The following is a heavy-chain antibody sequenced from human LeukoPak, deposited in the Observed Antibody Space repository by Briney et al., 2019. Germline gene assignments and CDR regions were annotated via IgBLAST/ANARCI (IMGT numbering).Heavy chain of an antibody. J-gene: IGHJ4*02. Sequence: PGVSLRLSCAASGFTVSGNYLSWVRQAPGKGLEWVSVIYSGSTTYYADSVKGRFTISRDNSKNTLYLQMNSLRAEDTAVYYCAKDDSIAAAGTCYFDYWGQGTLVTVSS. V-gene: IGHV3-53*01. CDR1: GFTVSGNY. CDR3: AKDDSIAAAGTCYFDY. D-gene: IGHD6-13*01. CDR2: IYSGSTT.